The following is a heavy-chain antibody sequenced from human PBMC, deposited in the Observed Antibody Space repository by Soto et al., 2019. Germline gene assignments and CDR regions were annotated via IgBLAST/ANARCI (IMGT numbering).Heavy chain of an antibody. V-gene: IGHV3-30-3*01. D-gene: IGHD2-2*01. CDR2: ISHDGINK. Sequence: GGPLRLSCAASGFTFRNYWVSWVRQAPGKGLEWVALISHDGINKYYADSVRGRFTISRDSSTNTLYLQMNSLRAADTAVYYCGRCTSTSCHLGSDYWGQGTLVTVSS. CDR1: GFTFRNYW. J-gene: IGHJ4*02. CDR3: GRCTSTSCHLGSDY.